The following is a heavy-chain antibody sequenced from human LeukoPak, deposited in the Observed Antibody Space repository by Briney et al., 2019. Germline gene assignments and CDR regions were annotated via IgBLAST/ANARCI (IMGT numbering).Heavy chain of an antibody. CDR2: INHSGST. J-gene: IGHJ4*02. CDR3: ARGRVPAAISYFDY. CDR1: GGSFSGYY. Sequence: SETLSLTCAVYGGSFSGYYWSWICQPPGKGLEWIGEINHSGSTNYNPSLKSRVTISVDTSKNQFSLKLSSVTAADTAVYYCARGRVPAAISYFDYWGQGTLVTVSP. V-gene: IGHV4-34*01. D-gene: IGHD2-2*01.